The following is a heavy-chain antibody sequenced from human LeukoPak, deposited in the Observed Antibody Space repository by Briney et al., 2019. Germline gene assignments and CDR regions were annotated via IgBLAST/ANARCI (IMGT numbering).Heavy chain of an antibody. V-gene: IGHV3-21*01. CDR1: GFTFSSYS. D-gene: IGHD3-9*01. CDR2: ISSSSYI. J-gene: IGHJ4*02. Sequence: GGSLRLSCAASGFTFSSYSMNWVRQAPGKGLEWVSSISSSSYIYYADSVKGRFTISRDNAKNSLYLQMNSLRAEDTAVYYCARDGNYDILTGPNFDYWGQGTLVTVSS. CDR3: ARDGNYDILTGPNFDY.